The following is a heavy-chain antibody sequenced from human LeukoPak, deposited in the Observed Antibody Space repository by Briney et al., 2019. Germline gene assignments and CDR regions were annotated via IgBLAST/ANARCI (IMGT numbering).Heavy chain of an antibody. CDR2: ISGSGGST. D-gene: IGHD3-22*01. CDR1: GFTFSSYA. J-gene: IGHJ4*02. V-gene: IGHV3-23*01. CDR3: AKDMDYYDSSGYFLYFDY. Sequence: PGGSLRLSCAASGFTFSSYAMSWVRQAPGKGLEWVSAISGSGGSTYYADSVKGRFTISRDNSKNTLYLQMNSLRAEDTAVYYCAKDMDYYDSSGYFLYFDYWGQGTLVTVSS.